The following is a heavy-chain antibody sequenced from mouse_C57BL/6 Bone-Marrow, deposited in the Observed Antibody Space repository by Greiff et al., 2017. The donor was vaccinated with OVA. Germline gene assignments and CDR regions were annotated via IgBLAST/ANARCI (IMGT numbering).Heavy chain of an antibody. CDR3: AITTVVATDYYAMDY. CDR2: IYPGDGDT. V-gene: IGHV1-82*01. J-gene: IGHJ4*01. D-gene: IGHD1-1*01. Sequence: VQLQQSGPELVKPGASVKISCKASGYAFSSSWMNWVKQRPGKGLEWIGRIYPGDGDTNYNGKFKGKATLTADKSSSTAYMQLSSLTSEDSAVYFCAITTVVATDYYAMDYWGQGTSVTVSS. CDR1: GYAFSSSW.